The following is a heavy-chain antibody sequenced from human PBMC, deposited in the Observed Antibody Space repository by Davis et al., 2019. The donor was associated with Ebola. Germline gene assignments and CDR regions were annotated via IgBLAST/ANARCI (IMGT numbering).Heavy chain of an antibody. V-gene: IGHV1-18*01. J-gene: IGHJ5*02. CDR1: GGTFSSYP. D-gene: IGHD2-15*01. Sequence: ASVKVSCKSSGGTFSSYPISWVRQAPGQGLEWMGWISAYNGNTNYAQKLQGRVTMTTDTSTSTAYMELRSLRSDDTAVYYCARGLRNWFDPWGQGTLVTVSS. CDR2: ISAYNGNT. CDR3: ARGLRNWFDP.